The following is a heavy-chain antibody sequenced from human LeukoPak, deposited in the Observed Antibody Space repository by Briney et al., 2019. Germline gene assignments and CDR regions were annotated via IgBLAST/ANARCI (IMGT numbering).Heavy chain of an antibody. CDR2: IYSSGTN. D-gene: IGHD6-6*01. CDR1: GGSISSYY. Sequence: SETLSLACTVSGGSISSYYWNWVRQPAGQGLEWIGRIYSSGTNNYNPSLKSRVTMSVDTSKNHISLKLSSVTAADTAMYYCARDSEVAARSFDYWGQGTLVTVSS. CDR3: ARDSEVAARSFDY. J-gene: IGHJ4*02. V-gene: IGHV4-4*07.